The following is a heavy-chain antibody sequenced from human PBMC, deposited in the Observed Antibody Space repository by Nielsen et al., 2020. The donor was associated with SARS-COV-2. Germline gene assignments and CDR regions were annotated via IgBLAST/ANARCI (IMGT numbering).Heavy chain of an antibody. V-gene: IGHV4-30-4*01. CDR3: ARRDYYGSGIDT. Sequence: LRLSCTVSGASVSTSDDHWTWIRQPPGKGLEFIGYIYYNWNTDYNPTLESRVTISADTSKNQFFLKLTSVTAADTALYYCARRDYYGSGIDTWGQGTLVTVSS. J-gene: IGHJ5*02. CDR1: GASVSTSDDH. CDR2: IYYNWNT. D-gene: IGHD3-10*01.